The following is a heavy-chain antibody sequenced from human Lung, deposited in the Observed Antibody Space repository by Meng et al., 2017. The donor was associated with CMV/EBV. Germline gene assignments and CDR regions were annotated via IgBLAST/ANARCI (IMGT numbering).Heavy chain of an antibody. CDR3: VKNLHGVSFYAFDI. Sequence: GGSXRLXCAASGISVDDYGMSWVRQVPGKGLEWVSGIYWSGGRSGYADSVEGRFTISRDNAKNSLYLQMSRLIDEDTALYYCVKNLHGVSFYAFDIWGQGXMVTVSS. J-gene: IGHJ3*02. V-gene: IGHV3-20*04. CDR1: GISVDDYG. D-gene: IGHD4-17*01. CDR2: IYWSGGRS.